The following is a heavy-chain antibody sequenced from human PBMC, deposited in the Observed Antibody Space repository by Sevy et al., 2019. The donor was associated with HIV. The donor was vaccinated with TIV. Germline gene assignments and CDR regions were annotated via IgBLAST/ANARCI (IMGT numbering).Heavy chain of an antibody. CDR1: GFTFSSYS. D-gene: IGHD5-12*01. V-gene: IGHV3-21*01. J-gene: IGHJ4*02. CDR3: ARDSARGYADY. CDR2: ISSSSYI. Sequence: GESLKISCAASGFTFSSYSMNWVRQAPGKGLEWVSSISSSSYIYYADSVKGRFTISRDNAKNSLYLQMNSLRAEDTAVYYCARDSARGYADYWGQGTLVTVSS.